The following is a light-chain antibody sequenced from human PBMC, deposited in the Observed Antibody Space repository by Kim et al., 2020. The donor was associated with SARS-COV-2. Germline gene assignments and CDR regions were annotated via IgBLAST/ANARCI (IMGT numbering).Light chain of an antibody. CDR2: AAS. CDR1: QDIASY. J-gene: IGKJ2*01. CDR3: QQLNSYSYT. V-gene: IGKV1-9*01. Sequence: SVYVGDRVTITCRASQDIASYLAWYQQRPGKAPRLLIYAASTLQSGVPSRFSGSGSGTEFTLTISSLQPEDVATYYCQQLNSYSYTFGQGTKLEI.